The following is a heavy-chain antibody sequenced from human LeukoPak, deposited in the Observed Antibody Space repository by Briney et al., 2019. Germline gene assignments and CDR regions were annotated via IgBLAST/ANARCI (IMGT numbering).Heavy chain of an antibody. Sequence: ASVKVSCKASGYTFTSYYMHWVRQAPGQGLEWMGIINPSGGSTSYAQKFQGRVTMTRDTSTSTVYMELSSLRSEDTAVYYCARDWAPGVVVTATRQHYYYGMDVWGQGTTVTVSS. V-gene: IGHV1-46*01. D-gene: IGHD2-21*02. CDR2: INPSGGST. CDR1: GYTFTSYY. CDR3: ARDWAPGVVVTATRQHYYYGMDV. J-gene: IGHJ6*02.